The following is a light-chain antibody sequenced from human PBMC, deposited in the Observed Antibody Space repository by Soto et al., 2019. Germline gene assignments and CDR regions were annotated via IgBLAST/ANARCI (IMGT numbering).Light chain of an antibody. V-gene: IGKV3-15*01. CDR2: DAS. J-gene: IGKJ4*01. Sequence: EIVMTQSPATLSVSPGERATLSCRASQSVSSNLAWYQQKPGQAPRLLIYDASTRATGIPARFSGSGSGTEYTHTISSLQSEDSAVYYCQQCSWHPFTVTFGRGTKVEIK. CDR1: QSVSSN. CDR3: QQCSWHPFTVT.